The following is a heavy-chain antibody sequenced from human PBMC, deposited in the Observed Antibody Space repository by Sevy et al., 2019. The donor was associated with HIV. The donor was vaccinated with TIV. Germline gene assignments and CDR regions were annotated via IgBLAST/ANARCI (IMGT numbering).Heavy chain of an antibody. CDR2: IYSYGET. Sequence: SEMSLTCTVSGASIRDSSYYWAWIRQPPGKGLEWVGNIYSYGETYYNSSLKSRVTISVDTSKNQFSLSLTSVTAADTAIYFCARSMEQQLDAFDIWGQGTMVTVSS. D-gene: IGHD6-13*01. J-gene: IGHJ3*02. V-gene: IGHV4-39*01. CDR3: ARSMEQQLDAFDI. CDR1: GASIRDSSYY.